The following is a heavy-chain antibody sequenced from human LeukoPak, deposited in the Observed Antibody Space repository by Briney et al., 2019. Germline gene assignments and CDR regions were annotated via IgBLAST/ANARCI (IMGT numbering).Heavy chain of an antibody. D-gene: IGHD6-13*01. CDR1: GGSISSYY. CDR2: IYYSGST. J-gene: IGHJ5*02. Sequence: SETLSLTCTVSGGSISSYYWSWIRQPPGKGLEWIGYIYYSGSTNYNPSLKSRVTISVDTSKNQFSLKLSSVTAADTAVYYCAGGIAAAGTLPPSGWFDPWGQGTLVTVSS. V-gene: IGHV4-59*08. CDR3: AGGIAAAGTLPPSGWFDP.